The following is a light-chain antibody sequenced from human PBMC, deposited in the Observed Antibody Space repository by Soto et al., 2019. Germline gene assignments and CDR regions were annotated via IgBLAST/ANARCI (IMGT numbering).Light chain of an antibody. CDR1: SSNIGNNA. CDR2: YDD. Sequence: QSVLTQPPSVSEAPRQRVTISCSGSSSNIGNNAVNWYQQLPGKAPKLLIYYDDLLPSGVSDRFSGSKSGTSASLAISGLQSEDEADYYCAALDDSLNGPFVFGTCTKVTV. V-gene: IGLV1-36*01. CDR3: AALDDSLNGPFV. J-gene: IGLJ1*01.